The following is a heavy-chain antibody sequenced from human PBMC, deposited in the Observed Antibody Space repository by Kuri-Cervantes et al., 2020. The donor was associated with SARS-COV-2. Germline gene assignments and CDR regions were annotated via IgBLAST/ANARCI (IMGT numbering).Heavy chain of an antibody. V-gene: IGHV3-20*04. Sequence: GGSLRLSCTASGFTFGDYAMSWVRQAPGKGLVWVSGINWNCGSPGYADSVKGRFTISRDNAKNSLYLQMNSLSTEDTAVYYFARDIPIDDFWSGYYVDYWGQGTLVTVSS. CDR3: ARDIPIDDFWSGYYVDY. D-gene: IGHD3-3*01. CDR1: GFTFGDYA. CDR2: INWNCGSP. J-gene: IGHJ4*02.